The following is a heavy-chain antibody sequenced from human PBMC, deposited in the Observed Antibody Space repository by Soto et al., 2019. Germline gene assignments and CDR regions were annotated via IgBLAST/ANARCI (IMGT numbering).Heavy chain of an antibody. Sequence: QVQLVESGGGLVQPGRSLRLSCAGSGFTFSTYSVHWVRQAPGKGLEWVAVVSSDGSRTYYADSVKGRFTISRDNSKDTMFMQMXXLXXEXXXVXXXXXXXXXXXXXSCYFYGMDVWGQATTVTVSS. J-gene: IGHJ6*02. CDR2: VSSDGSRT. CDR1: GFTFSTYS. CDR3: XXXXXXXXXXSCYFYGMDV. D-gene: IGHD2-2*01. V-gene: IGHV3-30-3*01.